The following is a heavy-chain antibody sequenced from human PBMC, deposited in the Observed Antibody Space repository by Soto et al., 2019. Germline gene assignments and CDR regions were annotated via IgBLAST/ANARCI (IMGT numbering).Heavy chain of an antibody. D-gene: IGHD3-10*01. CDR3: ARHGLFREKLYYFDY. V-gene: IGHV4-59*08. CDR2: IYYSGST. Sequence: PSETLSLTCTVSGGSISSYYWSWIRQPPGKGLEWIGYIYYSGSTNYNPSLKSRVTISVDTSKNQFSLKLSSVTAADTAVYYCARHGLFREKLYYFDYWGQGTLVTVSS. CDR1: GGSISSYY. J-gene: IGHJ4*02.